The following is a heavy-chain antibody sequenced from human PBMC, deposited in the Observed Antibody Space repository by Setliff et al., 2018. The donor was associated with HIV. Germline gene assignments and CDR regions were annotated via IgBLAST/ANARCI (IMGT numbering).Heavy chain of an antibody. D-gene: IGHD4-17*01. V-gene: IGHV4-59*01. CDR3: SRDRPPSTVDMLGAFDR. CDR2: IYYTGTT. Sequence: LSLTCTVSRGSSSRYYWSWIRQPPGKGLEWIGYIYYTGTTKYNPSLKSRVTMSVDPSKNQLSLKLSSLTAADTAVYYCSRDRPPSTVDMLGAFDRWGQGTMVTVSS. CDR1: RGSSSRYY. J-gene: IGHJ3*02.